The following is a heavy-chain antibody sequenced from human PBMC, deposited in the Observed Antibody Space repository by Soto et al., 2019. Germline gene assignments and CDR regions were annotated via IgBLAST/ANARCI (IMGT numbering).Heavy chain of an antibody. D-gene: IGHD3-9*01. CDR3: AKALNYDILTGRYYNYGMDV. V-gene: IGHV3-23*01. Sequence: EAQLLESGGGLVQPGGSLRLSCAASGFTFSSYAMSWVRQAPGPGLEWVSAISGGGGSTYYADSVKGRFTISRDNSKNQLYLQMNSLRAEDTAVYYCAKALNYDILTGRYYNYGMDVWGQGTTVTVSS. CDR1: GFTFSSYA. CDR2: ISGGGGST. J-gene: IGHJ6*02.